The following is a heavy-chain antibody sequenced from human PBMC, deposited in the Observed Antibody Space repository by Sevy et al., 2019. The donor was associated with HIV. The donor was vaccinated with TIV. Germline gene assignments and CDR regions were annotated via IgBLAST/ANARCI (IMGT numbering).Heavy chain of an antibody. Sequence: GGSLRLSCAASGFTFSDYAMSWVRQAPGKGLEWVSGVTSTGGSTYFADSVKGRFTISRDNSKNTLYLQMNSLRAEDTAVYYCAKQSPEWLFSFDYWGQRTLVTVSS. CDR1: GFTFSDYA. D-gene: IGHD3-3*01. V-gene: IGHV3-23*01. CDR3: AKQSPEWLFSFDY. J-gene: IGHJ4*02. CDR2: VTSTGGST.